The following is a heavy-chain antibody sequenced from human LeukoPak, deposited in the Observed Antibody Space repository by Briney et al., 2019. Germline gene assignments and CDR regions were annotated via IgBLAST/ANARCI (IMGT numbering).Heavy chain of an antibody. V-gene: IGHV3-7*01. D-gene: IGHD1-14*01. CDR3: ARSYNASYYYYMDA. CDR1: GFTSSYYW. Sequence: GSLSLSCATSGFTSSYYWMTWVRQAPGKGLEWVANIKKDGSEKYYVDSMKGRFSIFRDNAQNSLYLQMNGLRGEDTAVYYCARSYNASYYYYMDAWGKGTTVTVSS. J-gene: IGHJ6*03. CDR2: IKKDGSEK.